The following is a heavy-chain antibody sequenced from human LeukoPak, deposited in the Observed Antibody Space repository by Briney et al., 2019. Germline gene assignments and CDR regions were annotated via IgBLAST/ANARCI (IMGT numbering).Heavy chain of an antibody. CDR3: ARSRLYYYNSSGYFDAFDI. CDR2: IDWDDDI. J-gene: IGHJ3*02. V-gene: IGHV2-70*11. CDR1: GFSLSTSGMC. D-gene: IGHD3-22*01. Sequence: SGPTLVNPTQTLTLTCTFSGFSLSTSGMCVSWIRQPPGKALEWLARIDWDDDIYYSTSLKTRLTISKDTSKNQVVLTMTNMDPVDTATYYCARSRLYYYNSSGYFDAFDIWGQGTMVTVSS.